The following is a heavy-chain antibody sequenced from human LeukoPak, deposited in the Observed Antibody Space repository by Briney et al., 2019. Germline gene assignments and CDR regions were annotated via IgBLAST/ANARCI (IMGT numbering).Heavy chain of an antibody. Sequence: GASVKVSCKASGYTFTGYYMHWVRQAPGQGLEWMGWINPNSGGTNYAQKFQGRVTMTRDTSISTAYMELSRLRSDDTAVYYCARLRLGELAEFDYWGQGTLVTVSS. J-gene: IGHJ4*02. CDR3: ARLRLGELAEFDY. D-gene: IGHD3-16*01. CDR2: INPNSGGT. V-gene: IGHV1-2*02. CDR1: GYTFTGYY.